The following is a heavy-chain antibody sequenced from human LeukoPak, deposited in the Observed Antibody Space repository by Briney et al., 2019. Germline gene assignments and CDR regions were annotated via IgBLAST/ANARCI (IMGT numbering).Heavy chain of an antibody. Sequence: GGSLRLSCAASGFTFRSYWMHWVRQAPGKGLVWVSRINSEGSSTSYADTVKGRFTISRDKAKNTLYLQMNSLRAEDTAVYYCARDRVPTGADYWGQGTLVTVSS. V-gene: IGHV3-74*01. CDR1: GFTFRSYW. CDR3: ARDRVPTGADY. CDR2: INSEGSST. J-gene: IGHJ4*02. D-gene: IGHD5-12*01.